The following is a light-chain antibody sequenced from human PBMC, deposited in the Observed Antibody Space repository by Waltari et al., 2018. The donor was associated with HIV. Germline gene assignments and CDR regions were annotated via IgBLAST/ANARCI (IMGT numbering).Light chain of an antibody. CDR2: GVS. V-gene: IGKV2-30*01. Sequence: DVLLTQSPVVLLATPGQSSSMSCKSNETLVYSDGKTFLSWFQQRPGQPPRRLISGVSLREPGVPDRFGGSGSATDFVLRISRVDVEDVATYFCMQGTHWPRTFGLGTK. CDR3: MQGTHWPRT. CDR1: ETLVYSDGKTF. J-gene: IGKJ2*01.